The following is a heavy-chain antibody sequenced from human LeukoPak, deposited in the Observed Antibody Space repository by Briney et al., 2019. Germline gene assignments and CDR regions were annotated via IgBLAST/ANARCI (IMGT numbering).Heavy chain of an antibody. Sequence: GESLKISCQGSGYSFSLYWIGWVRQMPGKGLEWLGFIYPGDSHTMYSPSFQGQATISSDKSITTAYLQWTSLKASDTGMYYCARQSSWKLRFLEGSWFDPWGQGTLVTVSS. CDR3: ARQSSWKLRFLEGSWFDP. V-gene: IGHV5-51*01. CDR2: IYPGDSHT. CDR1: GYSFSLYW. J-gene: IGHJ5*02. D-gene: IGHD3-3*01.